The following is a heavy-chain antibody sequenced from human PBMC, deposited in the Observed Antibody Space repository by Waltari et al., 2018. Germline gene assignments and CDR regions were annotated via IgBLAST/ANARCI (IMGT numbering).Heavy chain of an antibody. CDR2: INHSGST. V-gene: IGHV4-34*01. Sequence: QVQLQQWGAGLFKPSETLSLTCAVFGGSFSGYYWSWIRQPPGTGLEWIGEINHSGSTNYNPSLKSRVTISVDTSKNQFSLKLSSVTAADTAVYYCARGRRGRRMEWSLWGYGMDVWGQGTTVTVSS. CDR3: ARGRRGRRMEWSLWGYGMDV. CDR1: GGSFSGYY. J-gene: IGHJ6*02. D-gene: IGHD3-3*01.